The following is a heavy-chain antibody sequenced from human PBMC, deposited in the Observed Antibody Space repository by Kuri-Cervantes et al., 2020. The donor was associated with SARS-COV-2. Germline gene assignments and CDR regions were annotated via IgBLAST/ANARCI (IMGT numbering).Heavy chain of an antibody. CDR3: AKELNEGYSSSWYFDY. V-gene: IGHV3-30-3*01. Sequence: GESLKISCAASGFTFSSYAMHWVRQAPGKGLEWVAVVSYDGSKKCYADSVKGRFTISRDNSKNTLYLQMNSLRAEDTAVYYCAKELNEGYSSSWYFDYWGQGTLVTVSS. J-gene: IGHJ4*02. CDR2: VSYDGSKK. D-gene: IGHD6-13*01. CDR1: GFTFSSYA.